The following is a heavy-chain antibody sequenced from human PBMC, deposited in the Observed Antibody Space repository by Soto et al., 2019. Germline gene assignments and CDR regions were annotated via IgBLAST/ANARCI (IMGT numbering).Heavy chain of an antibody. CDR3: ARDREDTDDYYGMDV. J-gene: IGHJ6*02. Sequence: PETLSLTCTVSGGSISNYYWSWIRQPPGKGLEWMGNIYYSGSTNYNPSLRSRVTISLDTSKKQFSLRLSSVTAADTAVYHCARDREDTDDYYGMDVWGQGTTVTVSS. CDR2: IYYSGST. V-gene: IGHV4-59*01. CDR1: GGSISNYY. D-gene: IGHD1-26*01.